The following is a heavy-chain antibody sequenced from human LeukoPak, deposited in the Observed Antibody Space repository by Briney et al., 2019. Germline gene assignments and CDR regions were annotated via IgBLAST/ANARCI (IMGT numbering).Heavy chain of an antibody. J-gene: IGHJ4*02. V-gene: IGHV4-34*01. Sequence: SETLSLTCAVYGGTFSGSYWTWIRQPPGRGLEWIGEINHSGSANYNPSLKSRLTMSVDTSKNQFSLKLSSVTAADTAVYYCARHGGEEKGMLLVTLDYWGQGTLVTVSS. CDR3: ARHGGEEKGMLLVTLDY. CDR2: INHSGSA. D-gene: IGHD2-8*01. CDR1: GGTFSGSY.